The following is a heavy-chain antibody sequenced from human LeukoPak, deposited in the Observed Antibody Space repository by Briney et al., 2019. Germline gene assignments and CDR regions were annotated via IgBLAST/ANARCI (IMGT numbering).Heavy chain of an antibody. CDR1: GFTFSSYS. D-gene: IGHD5-18*01. V-gene: IGHV3-21*01. Sequence: NPGGSLRLSCAASGFTFSSYSMNWVRQAPGKGLEWVSSISSSSSYIYYADSVKGRFTISRDNAKNSLYLQMNSLRAEDTAVYYCARGWDVDTAMATNYFDCWGQGTLVTVSS. J-gene: IGHJ4*02. CDR3: ARGWDVDTAMATNYFDC. CDR2: ISSSSSYI.